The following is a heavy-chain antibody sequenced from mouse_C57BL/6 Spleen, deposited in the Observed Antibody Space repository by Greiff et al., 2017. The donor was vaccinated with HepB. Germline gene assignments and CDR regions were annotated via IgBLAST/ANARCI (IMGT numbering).Heavy chain of an antibody. V-gene: IGHV1-19*01. CDR1: GYTFTDYY. D-gene: IGHD2-3*01. Sequence: EVQLQQSGPVLVKPGASVKMSCKASGYTFTDYYMNWVKQSHGKSLEWIGVINPYNGGTSYNQKFKGKATLTVDKSSSTAYMELNSLTSEDSAVYYCARPYDGYSRGFAYWGQGTLVTVSA. CDR3: ARPYDGYSRGFAY. CDR2: INPYNGGT. J-gene: IGHJ3*01.